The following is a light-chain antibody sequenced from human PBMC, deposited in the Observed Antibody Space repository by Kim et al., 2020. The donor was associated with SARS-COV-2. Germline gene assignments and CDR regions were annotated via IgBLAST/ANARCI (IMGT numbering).Light chain of an antibody. V-gene: IGLV3-1*01. Sequence: SYELTQPPSVSVSPGQTASITCSGDKLGDKYACWYQQKPGQSPVLVIYQDSKRPSGIPERFSGPNSGNTATLTISGTQAMDEADYYCQAWDSSTAWVFGGGTQLTVL. CDR2: QDS. J-gene: IGLJ3*02. CDR1: KLGDKY. CDR3: QAWDSSTAWV.